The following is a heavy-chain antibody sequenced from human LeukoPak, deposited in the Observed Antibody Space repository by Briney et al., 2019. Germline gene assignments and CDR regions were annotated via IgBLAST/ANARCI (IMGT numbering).Heavy chain of an antibody. Sequence: GGSLRLSCAACGFTFSSYAMSWVGQAPGKGLEWVSAISGSGGSTYYADSVKGRFTISRDNSKNTLYLQMNSLRAEDTAVYYCAKSFVRQCLDTSLFDYWGQGTLVTVSS. CDR1: GFTFSSYA. CDR2: ISGSGGST. J-gene: IGHJ4*02. D-gene: IGHD6-19*01. CDR3: AKSFVRQCLDTSLFDY. V-gene: IGHV3-23*01.